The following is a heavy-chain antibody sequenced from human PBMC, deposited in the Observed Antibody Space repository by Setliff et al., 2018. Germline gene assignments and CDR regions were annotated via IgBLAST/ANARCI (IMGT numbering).Heavy chain of an antibody. J-gene: IGHJ4*02. CDR2: LSWRGDNI. Sequence: PGGSLRLSCLASGFTFDDYGMSWVRQAPGKGLEWVSGLSWRGDNIGHADSVRGRFTISRDNAKNSLYLQMTSLRAEDTALYYCARGRPLYSSPVDYWGQGTLVTVSS. V-gene: IGHV3-20*04. D-gene: IGHD6-13*01. CDR1: GFTFDDYG. CDR3: ARGRPLYSSPVDY.